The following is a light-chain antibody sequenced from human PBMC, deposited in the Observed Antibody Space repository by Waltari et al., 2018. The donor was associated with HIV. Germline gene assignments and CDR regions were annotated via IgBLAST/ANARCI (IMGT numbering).Light chain of an antibody. J-gene: IGLJ3*02. CDR2: DND. CDR3: ATWDSSSLTGV. V-gene: IGLV1-51*01. Sequence: QSVLTQVPSVSAAPRQKATTPCSGNTSNPRTKYLSSSRTLPRTPPILLIFDNDQRPSGIPGRFSGSKAGTSAILAITGLQTGDEADYYCATWDSSSLTGVFGGGTRLTVL. CDR1: TSNPRTKY.